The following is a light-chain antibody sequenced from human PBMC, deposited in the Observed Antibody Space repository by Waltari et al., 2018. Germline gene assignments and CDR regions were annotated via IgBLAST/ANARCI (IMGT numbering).Light chain of an antibody. J-gene: IGKJ2*01. CDR2: GAS. CDR1: QSITYY. Sequence: DIQMTQSPSSLSASVGDSVSVTCRASQSITYYLNWYQQKPGKAPKLLNYGASSLESGVQSRFSGSGSGRDFTLTISSLLPEDFATYYCQQSYRTPYTFGQGTTLEIK. CDR3: QQSYRTPYT. V-gene: IGKV1-39*01.